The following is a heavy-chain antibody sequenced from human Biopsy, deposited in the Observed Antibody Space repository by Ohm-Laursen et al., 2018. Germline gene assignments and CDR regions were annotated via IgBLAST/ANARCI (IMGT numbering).Heavy chain of an antibody. V-gene: IGHV4-59*01. J-gene: IGHJ4*02. Sequence: TLSLTCVVSGGSISSYYWNWIRQPPGKGLEWIGYIYYSETTDYSPSLKSRVTISIDKSKNQFFLKLSSVTAEDTAVYYCARDDAVTVIRGLYYWGQGALVTVSS. D-gene: IGHD2-21*02. CDR2: IYYSETT. CDR3: ARDDAVTVIRGLYY. CDR1: GGSISSYY.